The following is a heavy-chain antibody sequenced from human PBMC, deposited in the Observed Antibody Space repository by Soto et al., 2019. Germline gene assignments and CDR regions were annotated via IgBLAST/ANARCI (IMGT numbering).Heavy chain of an antibody. J-gene: IGHJ3*02. Sequence: QMHLVESGGGVVQPGRSLRLSCAASGFSFRNYNLHWVRQAPGKGLEWVAVVSHDGVNKHYAESVKGRLSISRDSSRDTLVLQMNSLRPEDTAVYYCVRETQIVMVVVPTPGSPGAFDMWGQGTMVTVSS. CDR1: GFSFRNYN. D-gene: IGHD2-15*01. CDR2: VSHDGVNK. CDR3: VRETQIVMVVVPTPGSPGAFDM. V-gene: IGHV3-30-3*01.